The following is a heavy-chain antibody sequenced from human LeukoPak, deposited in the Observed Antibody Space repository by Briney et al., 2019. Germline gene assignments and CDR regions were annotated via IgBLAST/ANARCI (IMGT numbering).Heavy chain of an antibody. CDR1: GGSISSYY. J-gene: IGHJ4*02. Sequence: SETLSLTCTVSGGSISSYYWSWIRQPPGKGLEWIGYIHYSGSTNYNPSLKSRVTISVDTSKNQFSLKLSSVTAADTAVYYCARPNYDILTGYYVGSLTYWGQGTLVTVSS. D-gene: IGHD3-9*01. CDR3: ARPNYDILTGYYVGSLTY. V-gene: IGHV4-59*01. CDR2: IHYSGST.